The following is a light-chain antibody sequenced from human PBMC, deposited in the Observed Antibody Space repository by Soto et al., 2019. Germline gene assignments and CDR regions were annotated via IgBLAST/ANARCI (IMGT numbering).Light chain of an antibody. J-gene: IGLJ2*01. Sequence: QLVLTQPASVSGSPGQSITISCTGTSSDLGGYNYVSWYQQHPGKAPKLIIYDVSNRPSGVSNRFSGSKSGNTASLTISGLQAEDEADYYCSSYTSSNTVIFGGGTKVTVL. V-gene: IGLV2-14*01. CDR3: SSYTSSNTVI. CDR2: DVS. CDR1: SSDLGGYNY.